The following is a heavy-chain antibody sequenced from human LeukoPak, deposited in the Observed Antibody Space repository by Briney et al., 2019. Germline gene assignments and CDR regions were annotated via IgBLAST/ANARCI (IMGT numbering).Heavy chain of an antibody. CDR2: IYYSGST. Sequence: SQTLSLTCTVSGGSISSGDYYWSWIRQPPGKGLEWIGYIYYSGSTYYNPSLKSRVTISVDTSKNQFSLKLSSVTAADTAVYYCARESTNWGSYSTFDLWGRGTLVTVSS. D-gene: IGHD1-26*01. V-gene: IGHV4-30-4*08. CDR3: ARESTNWGSYSTFDL. CDR1: GGSISSGDYY. J-gene: IGHJ2*01.